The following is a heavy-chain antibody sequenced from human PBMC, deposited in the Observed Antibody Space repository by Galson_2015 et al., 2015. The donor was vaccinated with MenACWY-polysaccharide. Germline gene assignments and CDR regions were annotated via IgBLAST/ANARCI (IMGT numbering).Heavy chain of an antibody. D-gene: IGHD3-22*01. V-gene: IGHV5-51*03. CDR1: GYSFTNYW. J-gene: IGHJ4*01. Sequence: QSGAEVKKPGESLKISCKASGYSFTNYWIGWVRQMPGKGLEWMGIIYLSDSDTTYSPSFQGQVTISADKSISTAYLQWSSLKASDTAIYYCARRSHYDYSGWGPYSFD. CDR2: IYLSDSDT. CDR3: ARRSHYDYSGWGPYSFD.